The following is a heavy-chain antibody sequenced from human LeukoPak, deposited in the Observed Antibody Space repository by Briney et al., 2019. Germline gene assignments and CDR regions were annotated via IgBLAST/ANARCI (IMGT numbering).Heavy chain of an antibody. D-gene: IGHD1-26*01. Sequence: GGSLRLSCAASGFTFSSHGINWVRQAPGKGLEWVSTISNSNGNTYYADSVKGRFTISRDNSKNTLYLQMNSLTAEDTAMYYCAKATGTLTFWGQGTLVTVSS. CDR1: GFTFSSHG. CDR3: AKATGTLTF. J-gene: IGHJ4*02. V-gene: IGHV3-23*01. CDR2: ISNSNGNT.